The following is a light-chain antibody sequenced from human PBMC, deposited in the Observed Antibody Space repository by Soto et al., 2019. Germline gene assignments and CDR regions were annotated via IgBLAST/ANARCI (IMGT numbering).Light chain of an antibody. J-gene: IGLJ1*01. CDR2: EGI. Sequence: QSALTQPASVSGSHGQSITISCTGTSSTVGGFNVVSWYQQHPGKAPKVIIYEGIKRPSGVSNRFSGSNSGSTASLTISGLQAEDEADYYCCSYVGATTYVFGTGTKFTVL. CDR3: CSYVGATTYV. CDR1: SSTVGGFNV. V-gene: IGLV2-23*01.